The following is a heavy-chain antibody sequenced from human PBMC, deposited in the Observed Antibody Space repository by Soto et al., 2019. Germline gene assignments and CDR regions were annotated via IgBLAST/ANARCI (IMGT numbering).Heavy chain of an antibody. Sequence: GGSLRLSCAASGFTFSSYGMHWVRQAPGKGLEWVAVISYDGSNKYYADSVKGRFTISRDNSKNTLYLQMNSLRAEDTAVYYCAKDYNYYGSGSYIDYWGQGTLVTVSS. CDR3: AKDYNYYGSGSYIDY. D-gene: IGHD3-10*01. J-gene: IGHJ4*02. CDR2: ISYDGSNK. CDR1: GFTFSSYG. V-gene: IGHV3-30*18.